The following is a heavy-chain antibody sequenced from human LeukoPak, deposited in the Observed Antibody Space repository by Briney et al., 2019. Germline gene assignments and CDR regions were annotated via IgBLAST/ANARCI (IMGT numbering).Heavy chain of an antibody. V-gene: IGHV1-69*13. J-gene: IGHJ3*02. CDR1: GYTFTGYY. CDR2: IVPIFGTA. Sequence: SVKVSCKASGYTFTGYYMHWVRQAPGQGLEWMGGIVPIFGTANYAQKFQGRVTITADESTSTAYMELSSLRSEDTAVYYCARNSGWYFDAFDIWGQGTMVTVSS. D-gene: IGHD6-19*01. CDR3: ARNSGWYFDAFDI.